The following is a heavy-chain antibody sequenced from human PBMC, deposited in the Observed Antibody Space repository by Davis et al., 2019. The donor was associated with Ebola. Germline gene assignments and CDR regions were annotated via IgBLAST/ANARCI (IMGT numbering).Heavy chain of an antibody. CDR1: GGSISSYY. Sequence: MPSETLSLTCTVSGGSISSYYWSWIRQPPGKGLEWIGEINHSGSTNYNPSLKSRVTISVDTSKNQFSLKLSSVTAADTAVYYCARSEYCSGGSCYALFDYWGQGTLVTVSS. CDR2: INHSGST. J-gene: IGHJ4*02. V-gene: IGHV4-34*01. CDR3: ARSEYCSGGSCYALFDY. D-gene: IGHD2-15*01.